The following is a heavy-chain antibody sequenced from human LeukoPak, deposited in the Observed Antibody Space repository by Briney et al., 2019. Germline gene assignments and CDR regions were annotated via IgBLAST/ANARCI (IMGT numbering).Heavy chain of an antibody. CDR3: ARTIVGATFPFDY. V-gene: IGHV3-23*01. D-gene: IGHD1-26*01. CDR2: ISGSGGST. Sequence: GGSLRLSCAASGFTFSSYAMSWVRQAPGKGLEWVSAISGSGGSTYYADSVKGRFTISRDNSKNTLYLQMNSLRAEDTAVYYCARTIVGATFPFDYWGQGTLVTVSS. J-gene: IGHJ4*02. CDR1: GFTFSSYA.